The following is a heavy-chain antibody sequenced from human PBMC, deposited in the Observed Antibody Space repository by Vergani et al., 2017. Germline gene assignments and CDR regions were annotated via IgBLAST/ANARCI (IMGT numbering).Heavy chain of an antibody. J-gene: IGHJ4*02. CDR3: AREGYNWNDPFDY. CDR2: IDSDSSST. V-gene: IGHV3-74*01. Sequence: EVQLVESGGGLVQPGGCLRLSCIASGFIFSQYWIHWVRQASGKGLVWVSRIDSDSSSTDYADSVKGRFTMSRDAAKNTVYLQMNSLRVEDTAVYFCAREGYNWNDPFDYWDRGTLVTVSS. D-gene: IGHD1-20*01. CDR1: GFIFSQYW.